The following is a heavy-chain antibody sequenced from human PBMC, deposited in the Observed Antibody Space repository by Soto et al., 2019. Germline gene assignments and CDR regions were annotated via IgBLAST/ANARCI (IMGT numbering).Heavy chain of an antibody. CDR1: GFSFTSYW. CDR2: IDPSDSYT. D-gene: IGHD2-8*01. Sequence: RQAEAISGEGCGFSFTSYWFGRVHQMTGKGREWMGRIDPSDSYTNYSPSFQGHVTISADKSISTAYLQWSSLKASDTAMYYCARYDVLMVYARSSPTRRSNYGVDVWGQGTTVTVSS. V-gene: IGHV5-10-1*01. CDR3: ARYDVLMVYARSSPTRRSNYGVDV. J-gene: IGHJ6*02.